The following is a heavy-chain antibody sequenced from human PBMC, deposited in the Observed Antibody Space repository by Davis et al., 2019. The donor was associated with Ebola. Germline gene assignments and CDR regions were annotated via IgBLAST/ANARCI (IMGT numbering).Heavy chain of an antibody. CDR2: INSDGSST. V-gene: IGHV3-74*01. D-gene: IGHD4-17*01. Sequence: PGGSLRLSCAASGSTFSSYWMHWVRKAPGKGLVWVSRINSDGSSTSYADSVKGRFTISRDNAKNTLYLQMNSLRAEDTAVYYYARLNDYGDYGIDYWGQGTLVTVSS. CDR1: GSTFSSYW. CDR3: ARLNDYGDYGIDY. J-gene: IGHJ4*02.